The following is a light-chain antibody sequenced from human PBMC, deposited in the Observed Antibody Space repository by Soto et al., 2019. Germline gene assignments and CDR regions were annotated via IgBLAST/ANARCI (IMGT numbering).Light chain of an antibody. J-gene: IGKJ4*01. Sequence: DIQMTQSPPSLSVSLGDRVTITCQASQDISNYLHWFQQKPGKAPQLLIYAASSLQSGVPSRFSGSGSGTDFTVTISSLQPEDFATYYCQQSYSMPRTFGGGTKVDI. V-gene: IGKV1-39*01. CDR1: QDISNY. CDR3: QQSYSMPRT. CDR2: AAS.